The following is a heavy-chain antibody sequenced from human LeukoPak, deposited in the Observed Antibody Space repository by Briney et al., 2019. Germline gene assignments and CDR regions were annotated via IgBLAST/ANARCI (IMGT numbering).Heavy chain of an antibody. J-gene: IGHJ6*03. Sequence: SETLSLTCTVSGGSINNYYWTWIRQPAGKGLEWVGRTYSTGSTNYNPSLKSRVTMSVDTSRNHFSLKLSSVTAADTAVYYCARANDYYYSMDVWGKGTTVIASS. CDR3: ARANDYYYSMDV. D-gene: IGHD3-16*01. CDR2: TYSTGST. V-gene: IGHV4-4*07. CDR1: GGSINNYY.